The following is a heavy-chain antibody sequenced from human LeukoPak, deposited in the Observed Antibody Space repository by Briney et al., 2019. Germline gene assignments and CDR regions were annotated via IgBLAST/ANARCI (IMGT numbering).Heavy chain of an antibody. CDR1: GFTFDDYG. Sequence: PGGSLRLSCAASGFTFDDYGMSWVRQAPGKGLDWVSGINWNGGSAGYADSVKGRFTISRDNAKNSLYLQMNSLRAEDTALYYCARLAAARPRAYYYYYMDVWGKGTTVTVSS. CDR3: ARLAAARPRAYYYYYMDV. D-gene: IGHD6-6*01. V-gene: IGHV3-20*04. CDR2: INWNGGSA. J-gene: IGHJ6*03.